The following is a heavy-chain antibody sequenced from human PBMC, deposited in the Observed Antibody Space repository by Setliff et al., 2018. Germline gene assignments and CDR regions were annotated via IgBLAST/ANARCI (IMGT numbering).Heavy chain of an antibody. D-gene: IGHD2-21*01. CDR1: GFTFSSYS. CDR2: ISSGGDTI. Sequence: GGSLRLSCAASGFTFSSYSMNWVRQAPGKGLEWVSYISSGGDTIYYADSVKGRFTVSRDNAKNSLYLEMNGVTAEDTAVYFCAKALFGAMGYCDYWGLGTLVTVSS. J-gene: IGHJ4*02. V-gene: IGHV3-48*01. CDR3: AKALFGAMGYCDY.